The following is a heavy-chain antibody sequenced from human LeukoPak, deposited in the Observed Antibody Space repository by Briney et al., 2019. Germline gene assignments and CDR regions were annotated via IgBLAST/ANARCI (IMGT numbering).Heavy chain of an antibody. D-gene: IGHD6-19*01. CDR2: INAGNGNT. J-gene: IGHJ6*02. Sequence: ASVKVSCKASGYTFTSYAMHWVRQAPGQRLEWMGWINAGNGNTKYSQKFQGRVTITRDTSASTAYMELSSLRSEDTAVYYCARDLVAVADYYYYYYGMDVWGQGTTVTVSS. V-gene: IGHV1-3*01. CDR1: GYTFTSYA. CDR3: ARDLVAVADYYYYYYGMDV.